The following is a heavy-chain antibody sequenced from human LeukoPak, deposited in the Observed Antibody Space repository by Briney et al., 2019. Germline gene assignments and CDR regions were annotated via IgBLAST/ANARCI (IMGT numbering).Heavy chain of an antibody. V-gene: IGHV3-30*02. D-gene: IGHD3-9*01. CDR2: IRYDGSNK. J-gene: IGHJ4*02. CDR1: GFTFSSYG. Sequence: GGSLRLSCAASGFTFSSYGMHWVRQAPGKGLEWVAFIRYDGSNKYYADSVKGRFTISRDNSKNTLYLQMNSLRAEDTAVYYCAKDGRYFDWLHLDHWGQGTLVTVSS. CDR3: AKDGRYFDWLHLDH.